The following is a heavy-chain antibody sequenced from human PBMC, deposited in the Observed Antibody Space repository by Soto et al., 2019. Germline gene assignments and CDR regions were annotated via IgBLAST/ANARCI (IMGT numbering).Heavy chain of an antibody. Sequence: SLKLSSKASGGTFSSYTISWVRQAPGQGLEWMGRIIPILGIANYAQKFQGRVTITADKSTSTAYMELSSLRSEDTAVYYCARGYYDPYYYYYYGMDVWGQGTTVTVSS. CDR2: IIPILGIA. V-gene: IGHV1-69*02. D-gene: IGHD3-22*01. CDR1: GGTFSSYT. CDR3: ARGYYDPYYYYYYGMDV. J-gene: IGHJ6*02.